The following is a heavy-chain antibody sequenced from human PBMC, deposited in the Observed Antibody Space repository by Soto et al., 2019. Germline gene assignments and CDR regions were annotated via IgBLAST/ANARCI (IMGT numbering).Heavy chain of an antibody. CDR1: GFTFSTYG. D-gene: IGHD5-12*01. Sequence: QVQLVESGGGVVQPGTSLRLSCAASGFTFSTYGMHWVRQAPGKGLEWVAIIWYDGSNKYYADSVKGRFTISRDNSKNTLYLQVNSLRADDTAVYYCASAQTWLRGLDDWGQGTLVTVSS. J-gene: IGHJ4*02. V-gene: IGHV3-33*01. CDR3: ASAQTWLRGLDD. CDR2: IWYDGSNK.